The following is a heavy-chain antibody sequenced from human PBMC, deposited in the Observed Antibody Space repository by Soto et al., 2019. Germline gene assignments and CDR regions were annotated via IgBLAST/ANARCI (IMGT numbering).Heavy chain of an antibody. D-gene: IGHD7-27*01. Sequence: QGQLVQSGAEVKKPGASVKVSCKASGYTFTRNAISWVRQAPGQGLEGMGWINTYNANTDYAQKFQGRVTMTTDTPTSTAYMELMSLRSDQTAVYYCAREQRRLGIGDYYYYGMDVWGQGTTVTVSS. CDR1: GYTFTRNA. J-gene: IGHJ6*02. CDR3: AREQRRLGIGDYYYYGMDV. CDR2: INTYNANT. V-gene: IGHV1-18*01.